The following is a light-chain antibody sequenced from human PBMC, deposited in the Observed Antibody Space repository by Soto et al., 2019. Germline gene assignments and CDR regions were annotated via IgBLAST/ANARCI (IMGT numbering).Light chain of an antibody. Sequence: EIVLTQSPGTLSLSPGERTTLSCRASQSISSSYLAWYQQKPGQAPRLLVYGASSRATGIPDRFSGSGSGTDFTLTISRLEPEDFALYYCQQYSSTFWTLGHGTTVDIK. J-gene: IGKJ1*01. CDR1: QSISSSY. CDR3: QQYSSTFWT. V-gene: IGKV3-20*01. CDR2: GAS.